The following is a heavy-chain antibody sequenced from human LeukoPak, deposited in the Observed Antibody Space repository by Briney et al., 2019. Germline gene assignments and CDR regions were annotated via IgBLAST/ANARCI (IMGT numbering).Heavy chain of an antibody. CDR2: IVGDSTDT. CDR3: AADPDTTMAFDC. Sequence: GASVKVSCKASGFTFTSSSIQWIRQARGQRLEWIGWIVGDSTDTYYAQRFQESVTIARDMSTSTAYLELSSLRSEDTAVYYCAADPDTTMAFDCWGQGTLVTVSS. D-gene: IGHD5-18*01. J-gene: IGHJ4*02. CDR1: GFTFTSSS. V-gene: IGHV1-58*02.